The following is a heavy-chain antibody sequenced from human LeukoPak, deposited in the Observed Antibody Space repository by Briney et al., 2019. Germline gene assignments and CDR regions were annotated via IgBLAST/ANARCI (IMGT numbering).Heavy chain of an antibody. Sequence: ASVKVSCKSSGYNFMHFGINWVRQAPGQGVEWVGWISADIGATNYSRKLLGRVTMTTDTSTTTAFMELRSLTSDDTAVYYCARPTYGGHWYFDLWGRGTLVTVSS. CDR1: GYNFMHFG. CDR2: ISADIGAT. V-gene: IGHV1-18*01. D-gene: IGHD4-23*01. J-gene: IGHJ2*01. CDR3: ARPTYGGHWYFDL.